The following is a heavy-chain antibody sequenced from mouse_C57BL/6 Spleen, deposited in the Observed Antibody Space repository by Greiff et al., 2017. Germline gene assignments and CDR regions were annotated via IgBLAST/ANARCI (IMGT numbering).Heavy chain of an antibody. V-gene: IGHV1-80*01. J-gene: IGHJ4*01. CDR1: GYAFSSYW. CDR2: IYPGDGDT. CDR3: ARYVLWDYDPDAMDY. D-gene: IGHD2-4*01. Sequence: QVQLQQSGAELVKPGASVKISCKASGYAFSSYWMNWVKQRPGKGLEWIGQIYPGDGDTNYNGKFKGKATLTADKSSSTAYMLLSSLTSEDSAFYFCARYVLWDYDPDAMDYWGQGTSVTVSS.